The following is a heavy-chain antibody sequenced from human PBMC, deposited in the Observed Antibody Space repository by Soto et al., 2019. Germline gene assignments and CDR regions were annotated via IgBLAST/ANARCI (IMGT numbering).Heavy chain of an antibody. CDR1: GYTFTNYF. J-gene: IGHJ4*02. D-gene: IGHD3-10*01. V-gene: IGHV1-46*01. CDR3: ATDAHYYGSGSYHPTGYFDY. CDR2: INPSADST. Sequence: ASVKVSCKTSGYTFTNYFIHWVRQAPGQGLEWMGIINPSADSTIYAQKFQGRVTMTEDTSTDTAYMELSSLRSEDTAVYYCATDAHYYGSGSYHPTGYFDYWGQGTLVTVSS.